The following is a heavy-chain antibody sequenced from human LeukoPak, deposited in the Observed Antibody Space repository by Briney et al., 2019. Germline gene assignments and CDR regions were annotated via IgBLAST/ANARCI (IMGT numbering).Heavy chain of an antibody. CDR2: MNPNSGNT. V-gene: IGHV1-8*01. J-gene: IGHJ5*02. Sequence: GASVKVSCKASGYTFTSYDINWVRQATGQGLEWMGWMNPNSGNTGYAQKFQGRVTMTRNTSISTAYMELSSLRSEDTAVYYCARGLDCSSTSCYGWFDPWGQGTLVTVSS. D-gene: IGHD2-2*01. CDR3: ARGLDCSSTSCYGWFDP. CDR1: GYTFTSYD.